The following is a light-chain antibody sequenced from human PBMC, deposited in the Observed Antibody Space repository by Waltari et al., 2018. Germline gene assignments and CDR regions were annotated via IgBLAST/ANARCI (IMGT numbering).Light chain of an antibody. CDR2: WAS. Sequence: EIVMTQSPDSLAVSLGERATINCKSSQSVFLSGHNYNGLAWYQQKPGQPPKLPIAWASARVAGVPDRFSGSGSETDFSLTISSLQAEDVAVYYCQQNRDTPRTFGQGTKVEIK. V-gene: IGKV4-1*01. CDR3: QQNRDTPRT. CDR1: QSVFLSGHNYNG. J-gene: IGKJ1*01.